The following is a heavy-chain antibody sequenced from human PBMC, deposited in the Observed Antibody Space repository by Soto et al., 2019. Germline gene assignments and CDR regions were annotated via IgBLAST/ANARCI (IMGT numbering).Heavy chain of an antibody. D-gene: IGHD1-1*01. CDR2: ISSSSTYI. V-gene: IGHV3-21*05. J-gene: IGHJ4*02. CDR1: GFTFSSYS. Sequence: EVQLVESGGGLVQPGGSLRLSCAASGFTFSSYSMNWVRQAPGKGLEWVSYISSSSTYIYYADSLKGRFTISRDNAKNSLYLQINSLRAEDTAVYYCAREGSYWNDVGPDWGQGTLVTVSS. CDR3: AREGSYWNDVGPD.